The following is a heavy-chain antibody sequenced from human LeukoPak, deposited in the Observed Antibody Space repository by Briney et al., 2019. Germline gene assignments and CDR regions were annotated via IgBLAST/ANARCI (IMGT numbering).Heavy chain of an antibody. V-gene: IGHV4-34*01. Sequence: PSETLSLTCAVYGGSFSGYYWSWVRQPPGKGLEWIGEINHSGSTNYNPSLKSRVTISVDTSKNQFSLKLSSVTAADTAVYYCARGVYIAAAQYGFWGQGTLVTVSS. CDR1: GGSFSGYY. CDR3: ARGVYIAAAQYGF. D-gene: IGHD6-13*01. J-gene: IGHJ4*02. CDR2: INHSGST.